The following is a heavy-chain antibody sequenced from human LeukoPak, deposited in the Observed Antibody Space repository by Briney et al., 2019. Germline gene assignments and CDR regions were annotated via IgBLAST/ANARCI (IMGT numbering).Heavy chain of an antibody. CDR2: INHSGST. CDR3: ARALGGDCSSTSCSSFDY. V-gene: IGHV4-34*01. CDR1: VGSFSGYY. J-gene: IGHJ4*02. D-gene: IGHD2-2*01. Sequence: PSETLSLTCAVYVGSFSGYYWSWIRQSPGKGLEWIGEINHSGSTNYNPSLKSRVTISVDMSKNQFSLKLSSVTAADTAVYYCARALGGDCSSTSCSSFDYWGQGTLVTVSS.